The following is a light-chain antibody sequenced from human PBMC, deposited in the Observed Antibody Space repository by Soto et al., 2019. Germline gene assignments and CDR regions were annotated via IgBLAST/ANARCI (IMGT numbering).Light chain of an antibody. CDR1: SSDVGDYRY. J-gene: IGLJ1*01. V-gene: IGLV2-11*01. Sequence: QSALTQPRSVSGSPGQSVTISCTGTSSDVGDYRYVSWYQQHPGKAPKLMIYDVSKRPSGVPDRFSGSKSGNTASLTISGLQAEDEADYYCCSYAGGYSFVFGTGTKLTVL. CDR2: DVS. CDR3: CSYAGGYSFV.